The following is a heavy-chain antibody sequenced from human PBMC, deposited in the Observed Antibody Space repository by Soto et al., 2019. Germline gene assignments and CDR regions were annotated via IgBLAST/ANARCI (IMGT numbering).Heavy chain of an antibody. J-gene: IGHJ4*02. CDR2: IIPIFGTA. Sequence: SVKVSCKASGGTFSSYAISWVRQAPGQGLEWMGGIIPIFGTANYAQKFQGRVTITADESTSTAYMELSSLRSEDTAVYYCASTSDYISPNYFDDWGQGTLVTVSS. CDR3: ASTSDYISPNYFDD. V-gene: IGHV1-69*13. CDR1: GGTFSSYA. D-gene: IGHD4-17*01.